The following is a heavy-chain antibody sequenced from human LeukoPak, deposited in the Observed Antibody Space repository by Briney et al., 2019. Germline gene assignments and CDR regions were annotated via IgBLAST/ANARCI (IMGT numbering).Heavy chain of an antibody. Sequence: GGSLRLSCAASGFTFSSYAMSWVRQAPGKGLEWVSAISGSGGSTYYADSVKGRFTISRDNSKNTLYLQMNSLRAEDTAVYYCAKDPWGFIVVAGPLDYWGQGTLVTVSS. CDR2: ISGSGGST. D-gene: IGHD6-19*01. CDR1: GFTFSSYA. V-gene: IGHV3-23*01. CDR3: AKDPWGFIVVAGPLDY. J-gene: IGHJ4*02.